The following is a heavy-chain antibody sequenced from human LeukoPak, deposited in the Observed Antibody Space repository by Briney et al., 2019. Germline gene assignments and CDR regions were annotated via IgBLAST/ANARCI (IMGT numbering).Heavy chain of an antibody. CDR3: ARTTEGYCRGRSCYSYYYYMDV. CDR1: GGSISSSSYY. D-gene: IGHD2-15*01. V-gene: IGHV4-39*07. J-gene: IGHJ6*03. CDR2: IYYSGST. Sequence: SETLSLTCTVSGGSISSSSYYWGWIRQPPGKGLEWIGSIYYSGSTYYNPSLKSRVTISVDTSKDQFSLKLSSVTAADTAVYYCARTTEGYCRGRSCYSYYYYMDVWGKGTTVTVSS.